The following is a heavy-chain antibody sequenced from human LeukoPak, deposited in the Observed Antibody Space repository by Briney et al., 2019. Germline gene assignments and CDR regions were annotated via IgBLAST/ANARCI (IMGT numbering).Heavy chain of an antibody. CDR3: AKGDAGGDGYNLDAFDI. CDR1: GFTFSSYA. Sequence: GGSLRLSCAASGFTFSSYAMSWVRQAPGKGLEWVSAISGSGGSTYYADSVKGRFTISRDNSKNTLYLQMNSLRAEDTAVYYCAKGDAGGDGYNLDAFDIWGQGAMVTVSS. CDR2: ISGSGGST. D-gene: IGHD5-24*01. V-gene: IGHV3-23*01. J-gene: IGHJ3*02.